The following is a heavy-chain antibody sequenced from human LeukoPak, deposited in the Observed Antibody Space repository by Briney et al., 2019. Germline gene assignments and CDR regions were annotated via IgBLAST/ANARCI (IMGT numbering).Heavy chain of an antibody. D-gene: IGHD7-27*01. Sequence: ASVKVSCKASGGTFSSYAISWVRQAPGQGLEWMGWISPYNGATNYAQKLQGRVTMTTDTSTSTAYMELRSLRSDDTAIYYCARDQNWASYYFDSWGQGTLVTVSS. V-gene: IGHV1-18*01. CDR3: ARDQNWASYYFDS. CDR1: GGTFSSYA. J-gene: IGHJ4*02. CDR2: ISPYNGAT.